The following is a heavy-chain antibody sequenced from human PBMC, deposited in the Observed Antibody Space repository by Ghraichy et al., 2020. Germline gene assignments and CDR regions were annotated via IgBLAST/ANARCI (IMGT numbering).Heavy chain of an antibody. J-gene: IGHJ4*02. CDR2: ISGSGGST. V-gene: IGHV3-23*01. D-gene: IGHD6-6*01. CDR1: GFTFSSYA. CDR3: AKAGTEYSSSSSDFDY. Sequence: GGSLRLSCAASGFTFSSYAMSWVRQAPGKGLEWVSAISGSGGSTYYADSVKGRFTISRDNSKNTLYLQMNSLRAEDTAVYYCAKAGTEYSSSSSDFDYWGQGTLVTVSS.